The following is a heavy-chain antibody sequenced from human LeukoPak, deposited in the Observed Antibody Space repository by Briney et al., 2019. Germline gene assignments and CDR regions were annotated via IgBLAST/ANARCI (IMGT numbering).Heavy chain of an antibody. CDR1: GGSISSSNW. J-gene: IGHJ6*03. V-gene: IGHV4-4*02. D-gene: IGHD2-2*01. Sequence: PSETLSLTCAVSGGSISSSNWWSWVRQPPGKGLEWIGEIYHSGSTNYNPSLKSRVTISVDKSKNQFSLNLSSVTAADTAVYYCARLPAHYYYYYMDVWGKGTTVTISS. CDR2: IYHSGST. CDR3: ARLPAHYYYYYMDV.